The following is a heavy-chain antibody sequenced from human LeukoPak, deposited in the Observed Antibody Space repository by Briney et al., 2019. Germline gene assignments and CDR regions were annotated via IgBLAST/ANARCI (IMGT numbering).Heavy chain of an antibody. CDR2: VHYSGGT. CDR1: GGSISSSSYY. CDR3: ARGNCSGGSCYWGYYFDY. J-gene: IGHJ4*02. V-gene: IGHV4-39*07. Sequence: SETLSLTCTVSGGSISSSSYYWGWIRQPPGKGLQWIGSVHYSGGTDYNPSLKSRVTISVDTSKNQFSLKLSSVTAADTAVYYCARGNCSGGSCYWGYYFDYWGQGTLVTVSS. D-gene: IGHD2-15*01.